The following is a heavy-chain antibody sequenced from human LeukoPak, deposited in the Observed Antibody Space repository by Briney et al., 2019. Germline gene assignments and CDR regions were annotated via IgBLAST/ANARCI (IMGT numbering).Heavy chain of an antibody. CDR1: GYTFTSYA. J-gene: IGHJ6*03. CDR2: INTNTGNP. CDR3: ARDVTAMAGPDYYYYMDV. V-gene: IGHV7-4-1*02. D-gene: IGHD5-18*01. Sequence: ASVKVSCKASGYTFTSYAMNWVRQAPGRGLEWMGWINTNTGNPTYAQGFTGRFVFSLDTSVSTAYLQISSLKAEDTAVYYCARDVTAMAGPDYYYYMDVWGKGTTVTVSS.